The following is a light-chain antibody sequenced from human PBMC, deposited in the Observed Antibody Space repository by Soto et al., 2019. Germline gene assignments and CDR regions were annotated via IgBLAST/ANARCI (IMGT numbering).Light chain of an antibody. J-gene: IGKJ3*01. Sequence: ETVLTQSPGTLSLSPGDRVTLSCRASQSVTSGYLAWYQQKPGQPPRLLIYVATSRATGIPDRFSGVGSGTDFTLTTRRLEPDVFAMYYCPHYGMVPTLFTFGPGTKLDLK. CDR3: PHYGMVPTLFT. V-gene: IGKV3-20*01. CDR2: VAT. CDR1: QSVTSGY.